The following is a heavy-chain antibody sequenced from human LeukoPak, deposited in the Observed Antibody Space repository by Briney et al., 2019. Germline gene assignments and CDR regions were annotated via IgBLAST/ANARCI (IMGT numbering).Heavy chain of an antibody. CDR1: GFTFDDYA. V-gene: IGHV3-9*03. D-gene: IGHD5/OR15-5a*01. CDR3: AKGLSLNYFDY. Sequence: PGGSLRLSCAASGFTFDDYAMHWVRQAPGKGLEWVSGISWNSGSIGYADSVKGRFTISRDNAKNSLYLQMNSLRAEDMALYYCAKGLSLNYFDYWGQGTLVTVSS. J-gene: IGHJ4*02. CDR2: ISWNSGSI.